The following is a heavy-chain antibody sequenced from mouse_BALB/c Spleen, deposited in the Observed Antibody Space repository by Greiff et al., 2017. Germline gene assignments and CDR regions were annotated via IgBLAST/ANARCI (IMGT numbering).Heavy chain of an antibody. J-gene: IGHJ4*01. CDR2: IDPSDSYT. V-gene: IGHV1S127*01. D-gene: IGHD1-1*01. CDR3: TRNYDYAMDY. Sequence: QVQLQQPGAELVKPGASVKMSCKASGYTFTSYWMHWVKQRPGQGLEWIGVIDPSDSYTSYNQKFKGKATLTVDTSSSTAYMQLSSLTSEDSAVYYCTRNYDYAMDYWGQGTSVTVAS. CDR1: GYTFTSYW.